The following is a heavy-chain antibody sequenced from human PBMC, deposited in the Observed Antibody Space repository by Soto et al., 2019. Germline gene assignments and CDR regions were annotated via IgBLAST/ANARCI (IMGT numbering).Heavy chain of an antibody. CDR3: ARERPSGYGGNAYYYGMDV. CDR1: GGSISSGGYY. CDR2: IYYSGST. D-gene: IGHD4-17*01. J-gene: IGHJ6*02. Sequence: QVQLQESGPGLVKPSQTLSLTCTVSGGSISSGGYYWSWIRQHPGKGLEWIGYIYYSGSTYYNPSLKSRVTISVDTSKNQFSLKRSSVTAADTAVYYCARERPSGYGGNAYYYGMDVWGQGTTVTVSS. V-gene: IGHV4-31*03.